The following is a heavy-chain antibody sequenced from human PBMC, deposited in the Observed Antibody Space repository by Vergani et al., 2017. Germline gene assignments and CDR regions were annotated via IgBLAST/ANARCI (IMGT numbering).Heavy chain of an antibody. CDR1: GGTFSSYA. CDR3: ARVGLQLTYYYYYMDV. D-gene: IGHD5-24*01. J-gene: IGHJ6*03. Sequence: QVQLVQSGAEVKKPGASVKVSCKASGGTFSSYAISWVRQAPGQGLEWMGRIIPIFGTANYAQKFQGRVTITADESTSTAYMELSSLRSEDTAVYYCARVGLQLTYYYYYMDVWGKGTTVTVSS. V-gene: IGHV1-69*18. CDR2: IIPIFGTA.